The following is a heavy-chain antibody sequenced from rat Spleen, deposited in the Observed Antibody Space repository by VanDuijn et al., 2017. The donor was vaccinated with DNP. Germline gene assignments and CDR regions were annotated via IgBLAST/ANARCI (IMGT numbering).Heavy chain of an antibody. D-gene: IGHD1-11*01. J-gene: IGHJ2*01. Sequence: EVQLVESGGGPVQPGRSLKLSCVASGFIFSNYWMTWIRQAPGKGLEWVASITNTGDNTYYSDSVKGRFSLSRENAKSTLYLQMSKLGSEDTAIYYCAKGPNYGGWSDYFDYWGQGVTVTVSS. V-gene: IGHV5-31*01. CDR2: ITNTGDNT. CDR1: GFIFSNYW. CDR3: AKGPNYGGWSDYFDY.